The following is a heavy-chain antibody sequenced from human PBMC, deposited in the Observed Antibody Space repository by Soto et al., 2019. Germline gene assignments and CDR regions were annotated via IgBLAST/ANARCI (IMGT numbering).Heavy chain of an antibody. CDR1: GGTFNSYT. V-gene: IGHV1-69*01. CDR3: TRSVGYRYNLALDH. Sequence: QEQLVQSGAEVKKPGSSVKVSCKASGGTFNSYTINWVRLAPGQGLEWMGAIIPVYGRSTYAQMFQGRVTFTADQSTNTICMGLSGLGSDDTAVYFCTRSVGYRYNLALDHWGQGTLVTVSS. J-gene: IGHJ4*02. CDR2: IIPVYGRS. D-gene: IGHD5-18*01.